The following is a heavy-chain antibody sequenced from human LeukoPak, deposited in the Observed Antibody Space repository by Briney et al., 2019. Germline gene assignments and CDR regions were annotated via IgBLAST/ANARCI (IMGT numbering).Heavy chain of an antibody. Sequence: GGSLRLSCAASGFAVSSSYMSWVRQAPGKGLEWVSIIHSDGSTYYADSVKGRFTIPRDTSKNTLYLQMNSLRGEDTAMYYCARDLDYYDSSGCHRRRNYFDYWGQGTLVTVSS. D-gene: IGHD3-22*01. J-gene: IGHJ4*02. V-gene: IGHV3-53*01. CDR2: IHSDGST. CDR1: GFAVSSSY. CDR3: ARDLDYYDSSGCHRRRNYFDY.